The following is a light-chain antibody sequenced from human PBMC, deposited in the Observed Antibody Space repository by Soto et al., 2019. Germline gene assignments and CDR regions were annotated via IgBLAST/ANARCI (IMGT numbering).Light chain of an antibody. CDR3: QNFNGWPWT. J-gene: IGKJ1*01. V-gene: IGKV3-15*01. CDR2: DAS. CDR1: QSVSTN. Sequence: EIVMTQSPATLSVSPGERAILSCRTSQSVSTNLAWYQQKPGQAPRLLIYDASTRANDIPARFSGSGSGTEFTLTISSLQSEDFAVYYCQNFNGWPWTFGQGTKVDIK.